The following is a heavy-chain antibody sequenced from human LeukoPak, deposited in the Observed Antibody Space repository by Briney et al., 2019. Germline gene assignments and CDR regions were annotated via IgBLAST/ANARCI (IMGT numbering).Heavy chain of an antibody. Sequence: PGGYLRLSCAASGFTFSDYYMSWIRQAQGQGLEWVSFISSTSSYIKDADSVKGRFTISRDNAKKSLYLQMNSLRAEDTAVYYCARDSSGWSVDYWGQGTLVTVSS. V-gene: IGHV3-11*05. CDR1: GFTFSDYY. D-gene: IGHD6-19*01. CDR3: ARDSSGWSVDY. J-gene: IGHJ4*02. CDR2: ISSTSSYI.